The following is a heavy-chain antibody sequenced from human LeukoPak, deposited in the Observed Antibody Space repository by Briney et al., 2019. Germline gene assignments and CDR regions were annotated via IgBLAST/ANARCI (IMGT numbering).Heavy chain of an antibody. CDR2: ISGSSNYI. D-gene: IGHD4-11*01. V-gene: IGHV3-21*01. Sequence: GGSLRLSCAASGFTFSSYSLNWVRQTPWKGLEWVSSISGSSNYIYYADSVKGRFTISRDNTKNSLYLQMNSLRAEDTAVYYCATLYSNSFDYMDVWGKGATVTVSS. CDR1: GFTFSSYS. J-gene: IGHJ6*03. CDR3: ATLYSNSFDYMDV.